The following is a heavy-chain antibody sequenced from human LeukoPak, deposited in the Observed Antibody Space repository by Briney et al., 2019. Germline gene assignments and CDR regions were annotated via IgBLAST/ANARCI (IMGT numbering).Heavy chain of an antibody. V-gene: IGHV4-30-2*01. Sequence: SETLSLTCTVSGGSISSGSYSWTWIRQAPGKGLEWIGYMFQSGNTQYNPSLKGRVITSVDRSRDQFSLKLRSMTAADTGVYFCARGDTAYYSDAFDVWGQGTMVTVSS. CDR1: GGSISSGSYS. D-gene: IGHD1-26*01. CDR2: MFQSGNT. J-gene: IGHJ3*01. CDR3: ARGDTAYYSDAFDV.